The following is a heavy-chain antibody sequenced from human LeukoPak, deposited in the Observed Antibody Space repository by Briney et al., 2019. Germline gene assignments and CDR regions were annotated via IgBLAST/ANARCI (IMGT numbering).Heavy chain of an antibody. CDR1: GFTFRNYA. D-gene: IGHD4-11*01. Sequence: GGSLRLSCAASGFTFRNYAMSWVRQAPGKGLEWVGRIKSKTDGGTTDYAAPVKGRFTISRDDSKNTLYLQMNSLKTEDTAVYYCTTRSTNDYSNYWFDPWGQGTLVTVSS. J-gene: IGHJ5*02. CDR2: IKSKTDGGTT. CDR3: TTRSTNDYSNYWFDP. V-gene: IGHV3-15*01.